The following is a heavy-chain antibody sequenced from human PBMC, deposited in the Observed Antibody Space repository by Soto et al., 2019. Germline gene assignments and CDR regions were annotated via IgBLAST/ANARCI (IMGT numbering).Heavy chain of an antibody. CDR1: GGSISSGDYY. D-gene: IGHD3-22*01. CDR2: IYYSGST. Sequence: SHTLSLTCTVSGGSISSGDYYWSWIRQPPGKGLEWIGYIYYSGSTYYNPSLKSRVTISVDTSKNQFSLKLSSVTAADTAVYYCARDYYDSSGPGGWFDPWGQGTLVTVSS. V-gene: IGHV4-30-4*01. J-gene: IGHJ5*02. CDR3: ARDYYDSSGPGGWFDP.